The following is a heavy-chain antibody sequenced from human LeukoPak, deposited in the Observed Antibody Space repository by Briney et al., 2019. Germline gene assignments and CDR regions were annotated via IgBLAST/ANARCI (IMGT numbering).Heavy chain of an antibody. D-gene: IGHD5-18*01. V-gene: IGHV1-2*06. Sequence: ASVKVSCKASGYTFTGYYMHWVRQAPGQGLEWMGRINPNSGGTNYAQKFQGRVTMTRDTSISTAYMELSRLRSDDTAVYYCASSGGYSYGYHSWGQETLVTVSS. CDR1: GYTFTGYY. CDR3: ASSGGYSYGYHS. J-gene: IGHJ5*02. CDR2: INPNSGGT.